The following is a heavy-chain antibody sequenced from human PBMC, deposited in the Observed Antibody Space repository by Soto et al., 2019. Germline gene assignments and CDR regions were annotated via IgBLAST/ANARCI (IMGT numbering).Heavy chain of an antibody. CDR3: AKDRVAAAAPGEDWFDP. CDR1: GFTFSSYA. D-gene: IGHD6-13*01. Sequence: LRLSCAASGFTFSSYAMSWVRQAPGKGLEWVSAISGSGGSTYYADSVKGRFTISRDNSKNTLYLQMNSLRAEDTAVYYCAKDRVAAAAPGEDWFDPWGQGTLVTVSS. CDR2: ISGSGGST. V-gene: IGHV3-23*01. J-gene: IGHJ5*02.